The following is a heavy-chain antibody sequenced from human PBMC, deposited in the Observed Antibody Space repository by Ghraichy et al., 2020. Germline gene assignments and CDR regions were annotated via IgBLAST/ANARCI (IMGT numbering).Heavy chain of an antibody. D-gene: IGHD1-26*01. CDR1: GVSLSSCY. V-gene: IGHV3-74*01. CDR2: IQSDGSIT. J-gene: IGHJ4*02. CDR3: ACFSGGFPY. Sequence: GGSLRLSCAASGVSLSSCYIHWVRQVPGRGLVWVSHIQSDGSITTYADSVKGRFTISRDNAKNTLYLQMNSLRAEDTATYYCACFSGGFPYWGQGTLVTVSS.